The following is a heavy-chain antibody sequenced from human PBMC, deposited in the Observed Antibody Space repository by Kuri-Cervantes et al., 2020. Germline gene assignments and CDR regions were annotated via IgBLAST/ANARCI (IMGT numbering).Heavy chain of an antibody. D-gene: IGHD3-3*01. CDR1: GFTFNTYA. CDR3: ARGPLYDFWSGFPPDY. CDR2: ISYDGSNK. J-gene: IGHJ4*02. V-gene: IGHV3-30-3*01. Sequence: GESLKISCAASGFTFNTYAMHWVRQAPGKGLEWVAVISYDGSNKYYADSVKGRFTISRDNSKNTLYLQMNSLRAEDTAVYYCARGPLYDFWSGFPPDYWGQGTLVTVSS.